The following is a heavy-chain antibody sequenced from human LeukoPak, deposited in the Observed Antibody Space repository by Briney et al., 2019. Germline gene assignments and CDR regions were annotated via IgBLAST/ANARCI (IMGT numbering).Heavy chain of an antibody. D-gene: IGHD3-3*01. CDR2: ISGSNT. CDR3: AKERLRFSPSDAFDI. Sequence: PGGSLRLSCAASGFTFSSYAMSWVRQAPGKGLEWVSGISGSNTNYADSVKGRFTISRDNSKNTLSLQMNSLRAEDTAVYYCAKERLRFSPSDAFDIWGQGTMVTVSS. J-gene: IGHJ3*02. CDR1: GFTFSSYA. V-gene: IGHV3-23*01.